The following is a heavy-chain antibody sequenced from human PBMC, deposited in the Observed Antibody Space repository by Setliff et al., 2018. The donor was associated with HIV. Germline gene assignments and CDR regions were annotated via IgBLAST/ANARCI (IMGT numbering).Heavy chain of an antibody. Sequence: PSETLSLTCTVSGDSISSGDYYWSWIRQPPGKGLEWIGNIYYSGSTYYNPSLKSRVTISVDTSKNHFSLRIEDTAVYYCARDVVPVGWGNWFDPWGQGTLVTVSS. CDR2: IYYSGST. J-gene: IGHJ5*02. D-gene: IGHD2-2*01. V-gene: IGHV4-30-4*02. CDR3: ARDVVPVGWGNWFDP. CDR1: GDSISSGDYY.